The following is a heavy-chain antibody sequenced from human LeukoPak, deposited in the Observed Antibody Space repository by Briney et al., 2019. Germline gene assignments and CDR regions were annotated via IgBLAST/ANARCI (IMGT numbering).Heavy chain of an antibody. V-gene: IGHV1-2*02. Sequence: ASVKVSCKTSGYTFTDYYIHWVRQAPGQGLEWMGWINPDSGYTNYAQKFQGRVTMTRDTSINTAYMELSRLTSDDTAVYYCARTAPGTNLGGYYYYMDVWGKGTTVTVSS. CDR1: GYTFTDYY. CDR2: INPDSGYT. CDR3: ARTAPGTNLGGYYYYMDV. J-gene: IGHJ6*03. D-gene: IGHD1/OR15-1a*01.